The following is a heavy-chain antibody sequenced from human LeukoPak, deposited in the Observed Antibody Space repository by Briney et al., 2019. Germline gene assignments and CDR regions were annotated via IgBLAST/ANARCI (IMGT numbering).Heavy chain of an antibody. CDR3: ARDGAYYYGSGRPVGMDV. CDR2: IYYSGST. V-gene: IGHV4-59*01. Sequence: SETLSLTCTVSGDSISSYYWSWIRQPPGKGLEWIGYIYYSGSTNYNPSLKSRVTISVDTSKNQFSLKLSSVTAADTAVYYCARDGAYYYGSGRPVGMDVWGQGTTVTVSS. CDR1: GDSISSYY. J-gene: IGHJ6*02. D-gene: IGHD3-10*01.